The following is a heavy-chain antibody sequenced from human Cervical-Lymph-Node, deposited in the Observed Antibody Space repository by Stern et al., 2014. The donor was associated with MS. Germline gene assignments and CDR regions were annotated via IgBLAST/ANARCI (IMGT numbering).Heavy chain of an antibody. V-gene: IGHV4-61*02. CDR3: ATTRWDLFTWNWFDP. D-gene: IGHD1-26*01. CDR2: IHDSGST. CDR1: GGSISSSGYY. J-gene: IGHJ5*02. Sequence: QVQLVESGPGLVKPSQTLSLTCTVSGGSISSSGYYWSWIRQPADKGLEWIGRIHDSGSTYYNPSLKSRVTISMDTAQNQFSLTLPSLTAADTAVYYCATTRWDLFTWNWFDPWGQGTLVTVSS.